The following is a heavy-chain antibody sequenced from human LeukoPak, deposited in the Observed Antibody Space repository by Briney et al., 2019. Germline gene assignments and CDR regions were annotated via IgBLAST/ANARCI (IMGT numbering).Heavy chain of an antibody. CDR1: GLSFSTYW. CDR2: IDRDGRET. Sequence: GGSLRLSCAASGLSFSTYWMNWVRQAPGKGLEWVANIDRDGRETNYGDSVRGRFTISRHNADNPLYLQMDSMGVEDTAVYYCVTDREGIWRNRFDYRGQGTLVTVSS. D-gene: IGHD1-14*01. CDR3: VTDREGIWRNRFDY. J-gene: IGHJ4*02. V-gene: IGHV3-7*01.